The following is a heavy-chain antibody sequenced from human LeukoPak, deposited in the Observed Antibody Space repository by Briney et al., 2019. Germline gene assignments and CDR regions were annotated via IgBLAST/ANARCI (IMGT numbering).Heavy chain of an antibody. CDR1: GFTFSSYW. J-gene: IGHJ4*02. V-gene: IGHV3-7*01. CDR2: IKQDGSEK. D-gene: IGHD3-22*01. Sequence: GGSLRLSCAASGFTFSSYWMSWVRQAPGKGLEWVANIKQDGSEKYYVDSVKGRFTISRDNARNSLYLQMNSLRAEDTAVYYCARDLYYDSSGYYYGYWGQGTLVTVSS. CDR3: ARDLYYDSSGYYYGY.